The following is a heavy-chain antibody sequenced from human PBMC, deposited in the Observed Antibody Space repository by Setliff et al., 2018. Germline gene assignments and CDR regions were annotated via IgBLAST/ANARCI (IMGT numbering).Heavy chain of an antibody. V-gene: IGHV4-59*01. CDR3: ARGGYYNFWSGSSWFDP. CDR1: GGSISSYY. J-gene: IGHJ5*02. Sequence: SETLSLTCTASGGSISSYYWSWIRQPPGKGLEWIGYIYYSGSTNYNPSLKSRVTISVDTSKNQFSLKLSSVTAADTAVYYCARGGYYNFWSGSSWFDPWGQGTLVTVSS. D-gene: IGHD3-3*01. CDR2: IYYSGST.